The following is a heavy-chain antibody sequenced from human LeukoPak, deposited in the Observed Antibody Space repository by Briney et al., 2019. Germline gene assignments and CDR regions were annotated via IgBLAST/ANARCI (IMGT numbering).Heavy chain of an antibody. CDR1: GFTFSSYW. Sequence: GGSLRLSCADPGFTFSSYWLHWVRHAPGKGLVWVSRINSDGSSTSYADSVKGRFTISRDNAKNTLYLQMNSLRAEDTAVYYCARGRDYGDYVWLDYWGQGTLVTVSS. V-gene: IGHV3-74*01. CDR2: INSDGSST. CDR3: ARGRDYGDYVWLDY. J-gene: IGHJ4*02. D-gene: IGHD4-17*01.